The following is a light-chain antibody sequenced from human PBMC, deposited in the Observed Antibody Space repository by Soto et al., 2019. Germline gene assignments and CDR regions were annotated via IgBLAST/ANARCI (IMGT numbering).Light chain of an antibody. CDR2: AAS. Sequence: DIQMTQSPSSLSASVGDRITITCRASQSISNYLNWYQHKPGKAPKLLIYAASSLQSGVPSRFSGSGSGTDFTLTISSLQPEDFATYYYQQSYDTPRTFGQGTKVEIK. V-gene: IGKV1-39*01. J-gene: IGKJ1*01. CDR1: QSISNY. CDR3: QQSYDTPRT.